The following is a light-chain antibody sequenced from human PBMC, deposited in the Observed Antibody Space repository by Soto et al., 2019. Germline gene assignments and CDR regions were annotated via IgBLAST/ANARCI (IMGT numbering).Light chain of an antibody. V-gene: IGKV3-15*01. Sequence: EIVMTQSPATLSVSPGERATLSCRASQRISSNLAWYQQKPGQAPRLLIYGASTRATGIPARFRGSGSGAEFTLTISSLQSEDFAVYYCQQYNYWVTFGGGTKVEI. CDR1: QRISSN. J-gene: IGKJ4*01. CDR3: QQYNYWVT. CDR2: GAS.